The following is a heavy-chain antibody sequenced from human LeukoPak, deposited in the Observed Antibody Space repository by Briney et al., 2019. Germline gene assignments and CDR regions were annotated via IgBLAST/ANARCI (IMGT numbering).Heavy chain of an antibody. V-gene: IGHV4-4*02. CDR1: GGPISSTNW. CDR3: ARGGDILSGYYEGGLDY. CDR2: IYHSGST. J-gene: IGHJ4*02. D-gene: IGHD3-9*01. Sequence: SGTLSLTCAVSGGPISSTNWWSWVRQPPGKGLEWIGEIYHSGSTNYNPSLKGRVTISVDKSKNQFSLKLSSVTAADTAVYYCARGGDILSGYYEGGLDYWGQGTLVTVSS.